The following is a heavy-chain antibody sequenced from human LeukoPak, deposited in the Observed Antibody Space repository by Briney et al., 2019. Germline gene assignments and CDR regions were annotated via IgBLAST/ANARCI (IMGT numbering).Heavy chain of an antibody. CDR3: ARDFIVVPAAQVRFDP. V-gene: IGHV1-18*01. D-gene: IGHD2-2*01. CDR1: GYTFTSYG. CDR2: ISAYNGNT. J-gene: IGHJ5*02. Sequence: GASVKVSCKASGYTFTSYGISWVRQAPGQGLEWMGWISAYNGNTNYAQKLQGRVTMTTDTSTSTAYMELRSLRSDDTAVYYCARDFIVVPAAQVRFDPWGQGTLVTVSS.